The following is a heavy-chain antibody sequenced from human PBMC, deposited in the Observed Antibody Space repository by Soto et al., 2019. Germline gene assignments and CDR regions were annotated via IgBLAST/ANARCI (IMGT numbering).Heavy chain of an antibody. CDR3: AHGSGWLGDY. CDR2: IYWDDDK. Sequence: QITLKESGPTLVKPTQTLTLTCTFSGFSLSSPAVGVNWIRQPPGKALEWLALIYWDDDKQYSPSLRSRLTITKDTSKNQVVLTMTNVDPVDTATYYCAHGSGWLGDYWGEGTLVTVSS. D-gene: IGHD6-19*01. J-gene: IGHJ4*02. V-gene: IGHV2-5*02. CDR1: GFSLSSPAVG.